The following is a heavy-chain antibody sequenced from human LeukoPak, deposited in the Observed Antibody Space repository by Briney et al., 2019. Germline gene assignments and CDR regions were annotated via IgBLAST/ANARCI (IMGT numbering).Heavy chain of an antibody. D-gene: IGHD3-16*01. Sequence: SETLSLTCTVSGGSIRNYYWSWIRQPPGKGLEWIGYISYSGSTNYSLSLKSRVTISIDTSKNQFSLKVSSVTAADTAVYYCARVGRGDYVWGSYSFDSWGQGALVTVSS. CDR1: GGSIRNYY. V-gene: IGHV4-59*01. CDR3: ARVGRGDYVWGSYSFDS. J-gene: IGHJ4*02. CDR2: ISYSGST.